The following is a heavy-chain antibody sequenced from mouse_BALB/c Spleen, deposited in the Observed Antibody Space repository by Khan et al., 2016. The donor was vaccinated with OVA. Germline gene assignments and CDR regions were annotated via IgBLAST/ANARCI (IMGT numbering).Heavy chain of an antibody. CDR2: ILPGSGST. D-gene: IGHD2-12*01. J-gene: IGHJ4*01. Sequence: QVQLQQSGAELMKPGASVTLSCKATGYTFSMYWVEWVKQRPGHGLEWIGDILPGSGSTNNNPKFKGKATFTADTSSNTAYMELSSLTSEDTAVYYSARGRYTQAVDYWGQGTTVTVSS. V-gene: IGHV1-9*01. CDR3: ARGRYTQAVDY. CDR1: GYTFSMYW.